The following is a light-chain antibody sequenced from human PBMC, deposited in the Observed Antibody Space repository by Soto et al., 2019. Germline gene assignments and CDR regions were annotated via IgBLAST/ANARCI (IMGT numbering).Light chain of an antibody. CDR2: GAS. CDR1: QTISSAY. Sequence: EIVLTQSPGTLSLSPGARVTLSCKASQTISSAYLAWYQQKPGQAPRLLIYGASSRAKGIPDRFVGSGSGTDFTLTISRLEPEDFVMYYCQHFHNSLYTFAQGTKLQIK. V-gene: IGKV3-20*01. CDR3: QHFHNSLYT. J-gene: IGKJ2*01.